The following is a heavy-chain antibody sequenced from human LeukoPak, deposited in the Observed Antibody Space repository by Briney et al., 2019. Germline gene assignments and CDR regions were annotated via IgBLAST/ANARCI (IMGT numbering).Heavy chain of an antibody. CDR3: ARLITIFGVVIPQHTAFDI. J-gene: IGHJ3*02. CDR2: INHSGST. D-gene: IGHD3-3*01. Sequence: SETLSLTCTVSGGSISSYYWSWIRQPPGKGLEWIGEINHSGSTNYNPSLKSRVTISVDTSKNQFSLKLSSVTAADTAVYYCARLITIFGVVIPQHTAFDIWGQGTMVTVSS. V-gene: IGHV4-34*01. CDR1: GGSISSYY.